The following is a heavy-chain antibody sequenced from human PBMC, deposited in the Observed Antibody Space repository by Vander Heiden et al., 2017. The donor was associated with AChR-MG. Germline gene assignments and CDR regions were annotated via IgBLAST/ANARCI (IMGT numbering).Heavy chain of an antibody. CDR2: IIPIFGTA. J-gene: IGHJ4*02. CDR3: ARGGRTTVVTNFDY. CDR1: GGTFSSYA. D-gene: IGHD4-17*01. V-gene: IGHV1-69*06. Sequence: QVQLVQPGAEVKKPGSSVKVSCKDSGGTFSSYAISWVRQAPGQGLEWMGGIIPIFGTANYAQKVQGRVTITADKSTSTAYMELSSLRSEDTAVYYCARGGRTTVVTNFDYWGQGTLVTVSS.